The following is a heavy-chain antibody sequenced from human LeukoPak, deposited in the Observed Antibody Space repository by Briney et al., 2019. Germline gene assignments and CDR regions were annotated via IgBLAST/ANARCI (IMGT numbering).Heavy chain of an antibody. V-gene: IGHV4-38-2*01. D-gene: IGHD3-3*01. Sequence: SETLSLTCAVSGYSISSGYYWGWIRQPPGKGLEWIGSIYHSGLTYYNPSLKSRVTISVDTSKNQFSLKLSSVTAADTAVYYCARQTTRFLLWGQGTLVTVSS. CDR3: ARQTTRFLL. J-gene: IGHJ4*02. CDR1: GYSISSGYY. CDR2: IYHSGLT.